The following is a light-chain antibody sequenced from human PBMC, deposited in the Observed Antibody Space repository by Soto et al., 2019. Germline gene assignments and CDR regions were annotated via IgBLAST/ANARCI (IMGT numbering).Light chain of an antibody. Sequence: DIEMTQSPLSLPVTPGEPASISCRSSQSLLHSNGYNYLDWYLQKPGQSPQLLIYLGSNRASGVPDRFSGSGSGTDFALKISRVEAEDVGVYYCMQALQTPLITFGQGTRLEIK. CDR1: QSLLHSNGYNY. J-gene: IGKJ5*01. CDR3: MQALQTPLIT. V-gene: IGKV2-28*01. CDR2: LGS.